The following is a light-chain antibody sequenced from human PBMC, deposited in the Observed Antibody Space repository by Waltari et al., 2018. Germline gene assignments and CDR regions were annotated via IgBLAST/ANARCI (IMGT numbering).Light chain of an antibody. CDR2: DVS. J-gene: IGLJ3*02. CDR3: CSYAGSYTFV. CDR1: SSDVGGYNY. Sequence: QSALTQPRSVSGSPGQSVPISCTGTSSDVGGYNYVSWYQQHPGKAPKFMIYDVSKRPAGVPDRFSGSKSGNTASLTISGLQAEDEAHYYCCSYAGSYTFVFGGGTKLTVL. V-gene: IGLV2-11*01.